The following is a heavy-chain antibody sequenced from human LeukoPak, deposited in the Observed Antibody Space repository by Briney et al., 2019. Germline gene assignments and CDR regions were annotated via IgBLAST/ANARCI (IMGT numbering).Heavy chain of an antibody. CDR1: GFTFSNAW. CDR2: IKSKTDGGTA. CDR3: TTLGVRGYDHFSAP. J-gene: IGHJ4*02. D-gene: IGHD3-3*01. Sequence: GGSLRLSCAASGFTFSNAWMSWVRQAPGKGLEWVGRIKSKTDGGTADNAAPVKGRFTISRDDSKNMLYLEMNSLKSEDTALYYCTTLGVRGYDHFSAPRGQGTLVTVSS. V-gene: IGHV3-15*01.